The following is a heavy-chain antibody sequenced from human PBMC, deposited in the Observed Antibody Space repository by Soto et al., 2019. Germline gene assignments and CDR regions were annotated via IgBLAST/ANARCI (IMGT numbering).Heavy chain of an antibody. D-gene: IGHD4-17*01. CDR3: ARHIGDYGREFDK. CDR1: GFYFGRYS. V-gene: IGHV3-21*06. CDR2: ITTDTDSK. J-gene: IGHJ4*02. Sequence: GGSRRLDCAASGFYFGRYSMNGVRQVPGKGLEWVSSITTDTDSKEYADSVDGRFTISRDNAQNLLFLQMSRLRAEDTALYYCARHIGDYGREFDKWGQGTLVTVSS.